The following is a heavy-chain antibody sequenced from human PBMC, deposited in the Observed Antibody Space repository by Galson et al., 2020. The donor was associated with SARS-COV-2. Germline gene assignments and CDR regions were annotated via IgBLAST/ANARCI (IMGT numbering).Heavy chain of an antibody. V-gene: IGHV5-10-1*01. Sequence: GESLKISCKGSGYSFTSYLISWVRQMPGKGLEWMGRIDPSDSYTNYSPSFQGHVIISADKSISTAYLQWSSLKASDTAMYYCARQGYSGYDWFDYWDQGTLVTVSS. J-gene: IGHJ4*02. CDR1: GYSFTSYL. CDR2: IDPSDSYT. D-gene: IGHD5-12*01. CDR3: ARQGYSGYDWFDY.